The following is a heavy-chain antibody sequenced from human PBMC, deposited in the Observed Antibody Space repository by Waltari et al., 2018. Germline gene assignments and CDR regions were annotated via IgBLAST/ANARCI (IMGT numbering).Heavy chain of an antibody. V-gene: IGHV1-69*01. Sequence: QVQLVQSGAEVKKPGSSVKVSCKASGGTFSSYAISWVRQAPGQGLEWMGGIIPIFGTANYAQKFQGRVTITADESTSTAYMELSSLRSEDTAVYYCARPYYYDSSGSPYYYYGMDVWGQGTTVTVSS. CDR2: IIPIFGTA. CDR1: GGTFSSYA. D-gene: IGHD3-22*01. J-gene: IGHJ6*02. CDR3: ARPYYYDSSGSPYYYYGMDV.